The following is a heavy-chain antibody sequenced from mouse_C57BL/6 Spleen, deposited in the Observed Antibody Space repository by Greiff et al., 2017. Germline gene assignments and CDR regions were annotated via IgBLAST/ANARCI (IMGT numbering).Heavy chain of an antibody. D-gene: IGHD1-1*01. J-gene: IGHJ1*03. CDR3: ARTPFSTTVQYWYFDV. CDR1: GFSLTSYA. Sequence: VKVVESGPGLVAPSQCLSITCTVSGFSLTSYAISWVRQPPGKGLEWLGVIWTGGGTNYNSAPKSRLSISKDNSKSQVFLKMNSLQTDDTARYYCARTPFSTTVQYWYFDVWGTGTTVTVSS. V-gene: IGHV2-9-1*01. CDR2: IWTGGGT.